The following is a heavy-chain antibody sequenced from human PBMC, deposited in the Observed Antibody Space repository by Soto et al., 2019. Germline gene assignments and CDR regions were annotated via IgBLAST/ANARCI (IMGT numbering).Heavy chain of an antibody. CDR3: ARAPDFWSGSAYGMDV. D-gene: IGHD3-3*01. Sequence: GASVKVSWKAAGYTFTSYYMHWVRQAPGQGLEWMGIINPSGGSTSYAQKFQGRVTMTRDTSTSTVYMELSSLRSEDTAVYYCARAPDFWSGSAYGMDVWGQGTTVTVSS. CDR1: GYTFTSYY. CDR2: INPSGGST. V-gene: IGHV1-46*01. J-gene: IGHJ6*02.